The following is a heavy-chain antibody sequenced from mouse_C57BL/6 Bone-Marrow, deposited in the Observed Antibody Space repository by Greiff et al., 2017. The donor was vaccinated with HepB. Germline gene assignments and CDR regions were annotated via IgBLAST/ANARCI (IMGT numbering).Heavy chain of an antibody. CDR3: ARGAY. CDR2: INPRNGGT. V-gene: IGHV1-53*01. J-gene: IGHJ3*01. CDR1: GYTFTSYW. Sequence: QVQLQQPGTELVKPGASVKLSCKASGYTFTSYWIHWVKQRPGQGLEWIGNINPRNGGTDYSEKFKRKATLTVDKSSSTAYMQLSSLSSEESAAYYCARGAYWGQGTLVTVSA.